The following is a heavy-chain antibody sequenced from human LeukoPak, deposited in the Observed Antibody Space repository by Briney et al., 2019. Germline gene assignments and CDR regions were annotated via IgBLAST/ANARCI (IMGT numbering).Heavy chain of an antibody. V-gene: IGHV4-34*01. Sequence: PGGSLRLSCAASGFTFSDYYMSWIRQPPGKGLEWIGEINHSGSTNYNPSLKSRVTISVDTSKNQFSLKLSSVTAADTAVYYCARATYYYGSGSYYYYYGMDVWGQGTTVTVSS. CDR2: INHSGST. CDR3: ARATYYYGSGSYYYYYGMDV. CDR1: GFTFSDYY. D-gene: IGHD3-10*01. J-gene: IGHJ6*02.